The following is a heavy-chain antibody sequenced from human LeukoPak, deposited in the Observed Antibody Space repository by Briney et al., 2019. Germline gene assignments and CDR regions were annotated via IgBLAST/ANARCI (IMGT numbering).Heavy chain of an antibody. CDR1: GGSISSYY. D-gene: IGHD6-6*01. J-gene: IGHJ4*02. CDR2: ISGSGGST. V-gene: IGHV3-23*01. CDR3: AKGGIAARPNYFDY. Sequence: ETLSLTCTVSGGSISSYYWSWIRQPPGKGLEWVSAISGSGGSTYYADSVKGRFTISRDNSKNTLYLQMNSLRAEDTAVYYCAKGGIAARPNYFDYWGQGTLVTVSS.